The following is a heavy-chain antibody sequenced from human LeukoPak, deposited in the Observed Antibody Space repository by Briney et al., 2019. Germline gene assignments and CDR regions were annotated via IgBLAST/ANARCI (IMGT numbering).Heavy chain of an antibody. CDR2: IYYSGST. J-gene: IGHJ6*02. V-gene: IGHV4-39*01. D-gene: IGHD3-10*01. CDR3: ARLNPIILVWGVTYYHSMDV. CDR1: GGSISSSSYH. Sequence: PSETLSLTCTVSGGSISSSSYHWGWIRQPPGKGLEWIGSIYYSGSTYYNPSLKSRVTISVDTSKNQFSLKLSSVTAADTAVYYCARLNPIILVWGVTYYHSMDVWGQGTTVTVSS.